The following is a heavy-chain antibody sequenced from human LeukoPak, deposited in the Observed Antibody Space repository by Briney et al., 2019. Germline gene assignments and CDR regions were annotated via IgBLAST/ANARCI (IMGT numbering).Heavy chain of an antibody. Sequence: GASVRLSCKASGYTFTGYYMHWVRQAPGQGLEWMGWINPNSGGTNYAQKVQGRVTMTRDTSISTAYMELSRLRSDDTAVYYCARVPRIQLWPATDFWGQGTLVTVSS. D-gene: IGHD5-18*01. CDR3: ARVPRIQLWPATDF. J-gene: IGHJ4*02. V-gene: IGHV1-2*02. CDR1: GYTFTGYY. CDR2: INPNSGGT.